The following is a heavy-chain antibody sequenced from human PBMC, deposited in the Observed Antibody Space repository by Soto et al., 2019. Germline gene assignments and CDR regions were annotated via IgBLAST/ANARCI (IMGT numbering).Heavy chain of an antibody. J-gene: IGHJ6*02. CDR2: INHSGST. V-gene: IGHV4-34*01. CDR1: GFSFSGYY. CDR3: ARGCGYSYGYPKWGYCYSYGMDV. Sequence: SATXSLTCAIYGFSFSGYYLSWIRQPPGKGLEWIGEINHSGSTNYNPSLKSRVTISVDTSKKQFSLKLSSVTAADTAVYYCARGCGYSYGYPKWGYCYSYGMDVWGQGTTVTVSS. D-gene: IGHD5-18*01.